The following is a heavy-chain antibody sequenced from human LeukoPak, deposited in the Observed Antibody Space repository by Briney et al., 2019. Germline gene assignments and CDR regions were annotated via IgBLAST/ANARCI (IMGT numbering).Heavy chain of an antibody. Sequence: VASVKVSCKASGYTFTSYYMHWVRQAPGQGLEWMGWINPNSGGTNYAQKFQGRVTMTRDTSISTAYMELSRLRSDDTAVYYCARVVCSSTSCYMGFDYWGQGTLVTVSS. D-gene: IGHD2-2*02. CDR3: ARVVCSSTSCYMGFDY. CDR1: GYTFTSYY. J-gene: IGHJ4*02. V-gene: IGHV1-2*02. CDR2: INPNSGGT.